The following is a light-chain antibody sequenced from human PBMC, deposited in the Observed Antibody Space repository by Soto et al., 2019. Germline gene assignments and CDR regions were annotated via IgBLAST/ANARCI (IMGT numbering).Light chain of an antibody. CDR2: RNS. V-gene: IGLV1-47*01. Sequence: QSALSQPPSASGTPGQRVSISCSGNNSNVGSNYVYWYQRVPGTAPKLLMYRNSQRPSGVPDRFSGSKSGTSASLAISGLRSEDEADYYCSAWDDSLRHVLFGGGTKLTVL. CDR3: SAWDDSLRHVL. CDR1: NSNVGSNY. J-gene: IGLJ3*02.